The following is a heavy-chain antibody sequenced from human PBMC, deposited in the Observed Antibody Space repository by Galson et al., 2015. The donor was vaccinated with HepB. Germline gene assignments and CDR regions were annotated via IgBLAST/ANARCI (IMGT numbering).Heavy chain of an antibody. CDR1: GGTFSSYA. D-gene: IGHD3-16*01. V-gene: IGHV1-69*10. J-gene: IGHJ4*02. CDR3: ARDWGSGNNEEETDY. Sequence: SVKVSCKASGGTFSSYAISWVRQAPGQGLEWMGGIIPILGIANYAQKFQGRVTITADKSTSTAYMELSSLRSEDTAVYYCARDWGSGNNEEETDYWGQGTLVTVSS. CDR2: IIPILGIA.